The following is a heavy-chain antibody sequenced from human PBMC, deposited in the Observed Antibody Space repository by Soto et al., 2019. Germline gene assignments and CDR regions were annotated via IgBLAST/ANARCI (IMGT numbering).Heavy chain of an antibody. CDR2: IIPVFGTA. CDR3: ARDRSSSGWYSALDI. J-gene: IGHJ3*02. CDR1: GGTFSSYV. D-gene: IGHD6-19*01. Sequence: QVQLVQSGAEVKKPGSSVKVSCKASGGTFSSYVINWVRQAPGQGLEWMGGIIPVFGTANYAQKFQGRVTITGDESTTTAYMELRSLKSDDRAVYYGARDRSSSGWYSALDIWGQGTKVTVSS. V-gene: IGHV1-69*01.